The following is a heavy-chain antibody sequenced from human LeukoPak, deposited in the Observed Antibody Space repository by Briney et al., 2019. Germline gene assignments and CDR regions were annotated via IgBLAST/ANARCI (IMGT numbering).Heavy chain of an antibody. CDR3: ARDRDYGDYVEAFDI. Sequence: SQTLSLTCTVSGGSISSGSHYWSWIRQPAGKGLEWIGRIYTSGSTNYNPSLKSRVTISVDTSKNQFSLKLSSVTAADTAVYYCARDRDYGDYVEAFDIWGQGTMVTVSS. V-gene: IGHV4-61*02. D-gene: IGHD4-17*01. CDR1: GGSISSGSHY. J-gene: IGHJ3*02. CDR2: IYTSGST.